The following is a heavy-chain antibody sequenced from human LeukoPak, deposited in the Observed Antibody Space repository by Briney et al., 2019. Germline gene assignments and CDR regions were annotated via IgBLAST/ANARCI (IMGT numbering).Heavy chain of an antibody. V-gene: IGHV3-30*03. J-gene: IGHJ4*02. CDR3: ASRRDDLDY. CDR1: GFTFSSYG. CDR2: ISYDGSNK. D-gene: IGHD3-3*01. Sequence: PGGSLRLSCAASGFTFSSYGMHWVRQAPGKGLEWVAVISYDGSNKYYADSVKGRFTISRDNAKNSLYLQMNSLRAEDTAVYYCASRRDDLDYWGQGTLVTVSS.